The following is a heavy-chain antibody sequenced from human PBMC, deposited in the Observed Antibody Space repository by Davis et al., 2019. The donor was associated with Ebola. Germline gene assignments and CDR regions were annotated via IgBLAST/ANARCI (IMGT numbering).Heavy chain of an antibody. V-gene: IGHV4-39*01. CDR2: ISYGGSA. CDR3: ASRRHCGGDCHGAFDY. J-gene: IGHJ4*02. D-gene: IGHD2-21*02. Sequence: PSETLSLTCTVSGGSISSSTHHWGWIRQPPGKGLECIGSISYGGSAYYNMSLKSRVTISEDTSENQFSLRLRSVTAADTAVYYCASRRHCGGDCHGAFDYWSQGTLVTVSS. CDR1: GGSISSSTHH.